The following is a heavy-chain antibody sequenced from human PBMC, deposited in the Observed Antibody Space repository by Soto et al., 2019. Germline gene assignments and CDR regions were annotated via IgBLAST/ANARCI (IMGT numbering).Heavy chain of an antibody. CDR2: INHSGST. V-gene: IGHV4-34*01. CDR3: SRFGGHTVTNDY. Sequence: PSVPLSVTCAVDGGSFSGYYWTWIRQPPGKGLEWIGEINHSGSTNYNPSLKSRVTVLVDTSKNQFSLKVSSVTAADTAVYYCSRFGGHTVTNDYWGQGTPVTVSS. CDR1: GGSFSGYY. J-gene: IGHJ4*02. D-gene: IGHD4-17*01.